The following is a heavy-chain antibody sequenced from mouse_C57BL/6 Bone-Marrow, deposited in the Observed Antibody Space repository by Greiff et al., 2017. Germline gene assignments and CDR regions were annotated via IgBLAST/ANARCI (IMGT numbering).Heavy chain of an antibody. CDR3: ASITTVVDWYFDV. V-gene: IGHV14-2*01. CDR1: GFNIKDYY. D-gene: IGHD1-1*01. Sequence: EVKLQESGAELVKPGASVKLSCPASGFNIKDYYMHWVKQRTEQGLEWIGRIDPEDGETKYAPKFQGKATITADTSSNTAYLQLSSLTSEDTAVYYCASITTVVDWYFDVWGTGTTVTVSS. CDR2: IDPEDGET. J-gene: IGHJ1*03.